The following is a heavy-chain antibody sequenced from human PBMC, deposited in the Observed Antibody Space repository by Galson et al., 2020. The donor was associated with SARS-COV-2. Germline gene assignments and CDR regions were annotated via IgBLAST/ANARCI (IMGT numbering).Heavy chain of an antibody. Sequence: ETSETLSLTCTVSGGSISRYYWSWIRQPPGKGLEWIGCIYYSGSTNYNPSLKSRVTISVDTSKNQFSLKLSSVTAADTAVYYCARHMHITAAGISKTYFYYGMDVWCQGTTVTVSS. V-gene: IGHV4-59*08. CDR1: GGSISRYY. CDR3: ARHMHITAAGISKTYFYYGMDV. D-gene: IGHD6-13*01. CDR2: IYYSGST. J-gene: IGHJ6*02.